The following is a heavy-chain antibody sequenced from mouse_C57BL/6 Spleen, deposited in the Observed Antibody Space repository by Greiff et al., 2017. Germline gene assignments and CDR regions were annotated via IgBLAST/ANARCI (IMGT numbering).Heavy chain of an antibody. CDR2: INPYNGGT. CDR3: ERGGTYGNHYAMDY. CDR1: GYTFTDYY. D-gene: IGHD2-1*01. V-gene: IGHV1-19*01. Sequence: EVQLQQSGPVLVKPGASVKMSCKASGYTFTDYYMNWVKQSHGKSLEWIGVINPYNGGTSYNQKFKGKATLTVDKSSSTAYMELNSLTSEDSAVYYCERGGTYGNHYAMDYWGQGTSVTVSS. J-gene: IGHJ4*01.